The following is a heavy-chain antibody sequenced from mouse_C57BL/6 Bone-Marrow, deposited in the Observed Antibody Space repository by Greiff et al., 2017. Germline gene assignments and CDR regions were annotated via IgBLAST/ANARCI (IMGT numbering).Heavy chain of an antibody. CDR3: ARRELQYYIDY. D-gene: IGHD1-3*01. CDR2: FTMYSDAT. CDR1: YFAFTASA. Sequence: LQQPGAELVRPGSSVKLSCKDSYFAFTASAMHWVKQRPGHGLEWIGTFTMYSDATEYSENFKGKATLTANNSSSTAYMELSSLTSEDSAVYYCARRELQYYIDYWGQGTTLTVSS. J-gene: IGHJ2*01. V-gene: IGHV1-49*01.